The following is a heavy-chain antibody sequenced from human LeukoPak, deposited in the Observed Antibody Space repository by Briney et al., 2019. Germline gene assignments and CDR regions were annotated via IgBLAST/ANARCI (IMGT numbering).Heavy chain of an antibody. J-gene: IGHJ4*02. V-gene: IGHV1-69*13. CDR2: IIPMFGTA. CDR3: ATSYSPYYYDSSGYYAFDY. CDR1: GGTFSSYA. Sequence: GASVKVSCKASGGTFSSYAFSWVRQAPGQGLEWMGGIIPMFGTANYAQKFQGRGTITADESTSTAYMELSSLRSEDTAVYYCATSYSPYYYDSSGYYAFDYWGQGTLVTVSS. D-gene: IGHD3-22*01.